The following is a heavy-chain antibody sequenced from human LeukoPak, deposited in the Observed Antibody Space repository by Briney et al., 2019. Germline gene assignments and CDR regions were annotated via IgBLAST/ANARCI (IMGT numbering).Heavy chain of an antibody. Sequence: PGGSLRLSCAASGFTFSSSSMSWVRQAPGKGLEWVLVISGSGGSTDYADSVKGRFTISRDNSKNTLYLQMNSLRAEDTAVYYCAKGSGWYVWGQGTLVTVSS. CDR1: GFTFSSSS. V-gene: IGHV3-23*01. J-gene: IGHJ4*02. D-gene: IGHD6-19*01. CDR2: ISGSGGST. CDR3: AKGSGWYV.